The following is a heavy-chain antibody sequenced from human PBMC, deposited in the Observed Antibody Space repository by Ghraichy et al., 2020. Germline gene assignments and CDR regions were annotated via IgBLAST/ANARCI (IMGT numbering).Heavy chain of an antibody. CDR1: GYTFTSYD. CDR3: ARFPDSLSIAARPGFDY. J-gene: IGHJ4*02. CDR2: MNPNSGNT. V-gene: IGHV1-8*01. D-gene: IGHD6-6*01. Sequence: ASVKVSCKASGYTFTSYDINWERQATGQGLEWMGWMNPNSGNTGYAQKFQGRVTMTRNTSISTAYMELSSLRSEDTAVYYCARFPDSLSIAARPGFDYWGQGTLFSVSS.